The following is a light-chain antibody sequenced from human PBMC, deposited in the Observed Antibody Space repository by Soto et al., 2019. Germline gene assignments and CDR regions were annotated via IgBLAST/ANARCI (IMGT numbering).Light chain of an antibody. V-gene: IGKV3-20*01. CDR1: QSVSSSY. Sequence: EIVLTQSPGTLSLSPGERATLSCRASQSVSSSYLAWYQQKPGQAPRLLIYGASSRATGIPDRFGGSGSGTDFTLIISRQEPEDFAVYYCQQYGISPPYTFGQGTKLEIK. CDR3: QQYGISPPYT. CDR2: GAS. J-gene: IGKJ2*01.